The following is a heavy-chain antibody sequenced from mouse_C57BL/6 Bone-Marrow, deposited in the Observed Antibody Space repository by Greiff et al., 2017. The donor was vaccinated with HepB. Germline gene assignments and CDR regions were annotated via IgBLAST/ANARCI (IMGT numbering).Heavy chain of an antibody. D-gene: IGHD2-5*01. Sequence: LVESGAELARPGASVKMSCKASGYTFTSYTMHWVKQRPGQGLEWIGYINPSSGYTKYNQKFKDKATLTADKSSSTAYMQLSSLTSEDSAVYYCTRDSNYPFYAMDYWGQGTSVTVSS. CDR1: GYTFTSYT. V-gene: IGHV1-4*01. J-gene: IGHJ4*01. CDR2: INPSSGYT. CDR3: TRDSNYPFYAMDY.